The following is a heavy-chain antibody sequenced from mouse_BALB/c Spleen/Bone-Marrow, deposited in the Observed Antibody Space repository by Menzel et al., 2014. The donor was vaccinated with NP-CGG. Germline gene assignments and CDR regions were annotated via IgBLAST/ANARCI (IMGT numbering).Heavy chain of an antibody. CDR3: SRADNYDPHFDY. CDR1: GYTFTDYN. Sequence: EVQLQQSGPELVKPGASVKISCKASGYTFTDYNMHWVKLSHGKSLEWIGYIFPYNGGADYDQKFRSRATLTVDTSSTTAYMELRSLTSEDSAVYYCSRADNYDPHFDYWGQGTTLTVSS. J-gene: IGHJ2*01. D-gene: IGHD2-4*01. CDR2: IFPYNGGA. V-gene: IGHV1S29*02.